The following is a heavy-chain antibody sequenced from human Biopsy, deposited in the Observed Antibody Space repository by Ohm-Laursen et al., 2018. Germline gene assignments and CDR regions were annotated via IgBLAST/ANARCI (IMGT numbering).Heavy chain of an antibody. Sequence: TLTLTCTVSGGPLDSYYWSWIRQPPGKALEWIGYIYFTGRTSYNPSLKSRVTMSVNTSKKQFSLRLSSVTAADTAVYYCASAGYNPDWNFDLWGRGTRVTVSS. CDR3: ASAGYNPDWNFDL. J-gene: IGHJ2*01. D-gene: IGHD5-24*01. CDR1: GGPLDSYY. CDR2: IYFTGRT. V-gene: IGHV4-59*12.